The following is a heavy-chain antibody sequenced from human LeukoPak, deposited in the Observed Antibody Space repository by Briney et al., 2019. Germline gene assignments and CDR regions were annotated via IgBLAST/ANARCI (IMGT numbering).Heavy chain of an antibody. V-gene: IGHV4-4*07. D-gene: IGHD2/OR15-2a*01. CDR2: TYKSGST. CDR1: GESINPYY. CDR3: ARSFLDYMDV. J-gene: IGHJ6*03. Sequence: PSETLSLTCTVSGESINPYYWNWIRQPAGKGLEWIGHTYKSGSTNYNPSLKSRVTMSLDTSKNQFSLKLRSVTAADTAVYFCARSFLDYMDVWGKGTTVTVSS.